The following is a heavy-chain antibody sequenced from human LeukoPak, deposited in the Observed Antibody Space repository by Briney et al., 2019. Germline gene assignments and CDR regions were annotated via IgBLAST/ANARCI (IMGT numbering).Heavy chain of an antibody. CDR1: GFTFISYG. J-gene: IGHJ4*02. CDR2: ISGSGGTR. Sequence: PGGSLRLSCAASGFTFISYGMSWVRQAPGKGLEWVSVISGSGGTRYYADSVRGRFTISRDNSKNTLYLQMNSLRVEDTAVYYCAKDQFSWDSSGFWVDWGQGTLVTVSS. V-gene: IGHV3-23*01. D-gene: IGHD3-22*01. CDR3: AKDQFSWDSSGFWVD.